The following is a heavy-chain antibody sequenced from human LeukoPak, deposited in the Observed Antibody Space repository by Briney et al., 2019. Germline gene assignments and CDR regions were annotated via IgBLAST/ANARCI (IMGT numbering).Heavy chain of an antibody. Sequence: SETLSLTCTVSGGSISSSSYYWGWIRQPPGKGLEWIGSIYHSGSTYYNPSLKSRVTISVDTSKNQFSLKLSSVTAADTAVYYCASALWFGEFPVDYWGQGTLVTVSS. CDR1: GGSISSSSYY. V-gene: IGHV4-39*07. CDR3: ASALWFGEFPVDY. J-gene: IGHJ4*02. CDR2: IYHSGST. D-gene: IGHD3-10*01.